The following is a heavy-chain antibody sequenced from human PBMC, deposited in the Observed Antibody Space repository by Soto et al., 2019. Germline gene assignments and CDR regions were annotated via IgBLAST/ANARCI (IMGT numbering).Heavy chain of an antibody. V-gene: IGHV4-61*01. CDR2: IYYSGST. CDR1: GGSVSSGSYY. Sequence: QVQLQESGPGLVKPSETLSLTCTVSGGSVSSGSYYWSWIRQPPGKGLEWIGYIYYSGSTNYNPSLKSRVTISVDTSKNQFSLKLSSVTAADTAVYYCATAPSPKHCSSGCWFDPWGQGTLVTVSS. J-gene: IGHJ5*02. CDR3: ATAPSPKHCSSGCWFDP. D-gene: IGHD2-2*01.